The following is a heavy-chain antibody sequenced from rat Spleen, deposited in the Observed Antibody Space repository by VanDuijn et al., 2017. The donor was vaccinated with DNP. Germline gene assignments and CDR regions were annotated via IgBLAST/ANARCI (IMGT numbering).Heavy chain of an antibody. CDR1: GFTFNDYN. CDR3: ARWYNSGYSFDY. CDR2: ITYDGSGT. D-gene: IGHD4-3*01. V-gene: IGHV5-7*01. Sequence: EVQLVESGGGLVQPGRSLKLSCAASGFTFNDYNMAWVRQAPKKGLEWVATITYDGSGTFYRDSVKGRFTISRDNAKSTLYLQMNSLRSEDMATYFCARWYNSGYSFDYWGQGVMVTVSS. J-gene: IGHJ2*01.